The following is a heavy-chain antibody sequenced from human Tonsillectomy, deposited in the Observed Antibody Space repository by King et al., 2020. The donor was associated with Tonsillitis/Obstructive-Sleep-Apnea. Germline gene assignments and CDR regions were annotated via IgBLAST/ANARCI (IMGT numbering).Heavy chain of an antibody. J-gene: IGHJ3*02. CDR2: INSDGSST. Sequence: VQLVESGGGLVQPGGSLRLSCAASGFTFSSYWMHWVRQAPGKGLVWVSRINSDGSSTSYADSVKGRFTISRDNAKNTLYLQMNSLRAEDTAVYYCARVNTAMVPWSAFDIWGKGTMVTVSS. D-gene: IGHD5-18*01. CDR3: ARVNTAMVPWSAFDI. V-gene: IGHV3-74*01. CDR1: GFTFSSYW.